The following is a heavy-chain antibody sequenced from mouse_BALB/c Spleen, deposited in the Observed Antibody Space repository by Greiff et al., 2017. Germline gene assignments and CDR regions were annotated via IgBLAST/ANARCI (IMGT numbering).Heavy chain of an antibody. V-gene: IGHV5-6-5*01. J-gene: IGHJ3*01. CDR2: ISSGGST. D-gene: IGHD1-1*01. Sequence: EVKLVESGGGLVKPGGSLKLSCAASGFTFSSYAMSWVRQTPEKRLEWVASISSGGSTYYPDSVKGRFTISRDNARNILYLQMSSLRSEDTAMYYCARDTTVVEGFAYWGQGTLVTVSA. CDR1: GFTFSSYA. CDR3: ARDTTVVEGFAY.